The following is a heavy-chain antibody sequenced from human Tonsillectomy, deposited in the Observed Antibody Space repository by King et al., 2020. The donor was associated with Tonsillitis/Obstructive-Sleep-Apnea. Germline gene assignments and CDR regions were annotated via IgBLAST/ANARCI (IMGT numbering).Heavy chain of an antibody. J-gene: IGHJ4*02. CDR1: GGSFSGYY. CDR2: INHSGST. V-gene: IGHV4-34*01. D-gene: IGHD3-3*01. Sequence: VQLQQWGAGLLKPSETLSLTCAVYGGSFSGYYWSWIRQPPGKGLEWIGEINHSGSTNYNPSLKSRVTISVDTSKNQFSLKLSSVTAADTAVYYCATLRFWRTLGPGDWGQEPLVTVSS. CDR3: ATLRFWRTLGPGD.